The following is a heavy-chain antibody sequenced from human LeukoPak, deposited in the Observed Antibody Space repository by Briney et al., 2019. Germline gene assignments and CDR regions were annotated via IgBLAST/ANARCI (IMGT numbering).Heavy chain of an antibody. V-gene: IGHV4-34*01. CDR3: ARVLSIVVVPGATFWFDP. J-gene: IGHJ5*02. CDR2: VNHSGST. Sequence: KPSETLSLTCAVYGGSFSGYYWSGIRQPPGKGLEWIGDVNHSGSTNYNPSLKSRVTISVDTSKNQFPLKLSSVTAADTAVYHCARVLSIVVVPGATFWFDPWGQGTLVTVSS. D-gene: IGHD2-2*01. CDR1: GGSFSGYY.